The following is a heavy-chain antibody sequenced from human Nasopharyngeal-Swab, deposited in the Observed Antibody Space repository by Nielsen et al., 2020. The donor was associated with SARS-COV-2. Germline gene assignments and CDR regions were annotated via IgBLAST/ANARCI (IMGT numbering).Heavy chain of an antibody. CDR2: ISSSGSTI. V-gene: IGHV3-11*01. J-gene: IGHJ6*04. CDR3: ARAGNFWSGYYRSYYYGMDG. D-gene: IGHD3-3*01. Sequence: WIRQPPGKGLEWVSYISSSGSTIYYADSVKGRFTISRDNAKNSLYLQMNSLRAEDTAVYYCARAGNFWSGYYRSYYYGMDGGGKGT.